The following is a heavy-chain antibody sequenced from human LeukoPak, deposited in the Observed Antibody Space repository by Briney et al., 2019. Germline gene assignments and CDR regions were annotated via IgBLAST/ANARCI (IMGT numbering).Heavy chain of an antibody. CDR2: IIPILGIA. J-gene: IGHJ4*02. CDR1: GGTFSSYA. CDR3: ARDPDIVATTNFDY. V-gene: IGHV1-69*04. D-gene: IGHD5-12*01. Sequence: GASVKVSCKASGGTFSSYAISWVRQAPGQGLEWMGRIIPILGIANYAQKFQGRVTTTADKSTSTAYMELSSLRSEDTAVYYCARDPDIVATTNFDYWGQGTLVTVSS.